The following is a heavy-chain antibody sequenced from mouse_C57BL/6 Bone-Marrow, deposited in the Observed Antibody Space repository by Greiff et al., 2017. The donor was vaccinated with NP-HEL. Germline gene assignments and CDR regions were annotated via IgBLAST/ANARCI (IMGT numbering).Heavy chain of an antibody. D-gene: IGHD2-1*01. CDR1: GYTFTSYW. CDR3: ASPIYYGNYGYFDV. V-gene: IGHV1-69*01. CDR2: IDPSDSYP. J-gene: IGHJ1*03. Sequence: VQLQQPGAELVMPGASVKLSCKASGYTFTSYWMHWVKQRPGQGLEWIGEIDPSDSYPNYNQKFKGQSTLTVDKSSSTAYMQLSSLTSEDSAVYYCASPIYYGNYGYFDVWGTGTTVTVSS.